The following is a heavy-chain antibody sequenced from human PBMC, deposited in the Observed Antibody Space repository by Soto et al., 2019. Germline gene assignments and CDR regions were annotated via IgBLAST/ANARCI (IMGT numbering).Heavy chain of an antibody. CDR1: GGSISSGGYY. CDR2: IYYSGST. J-gene: IGHJ1*01. D-gene: IGHD2-15*01. CDR3: ARERKGSGYCSGGSCYSPTAFQH. V-gene: IGHV4-31*03. Sequence: PSETLSLTCTVSGGSISSGGYYWSWIRQHPGKGLEWIGYIYYSGSTYYNPSLKSRVTISVDTSKNQFSLKLGSVTAADTAVYYCARERKGSGYCSGGSCYSPTAFQHWGQGTLVTVSS.